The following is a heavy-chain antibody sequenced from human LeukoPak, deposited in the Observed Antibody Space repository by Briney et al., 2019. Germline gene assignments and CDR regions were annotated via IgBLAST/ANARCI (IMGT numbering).Heavy chain of an antibody. J-gene: IGHJ4*02. CDR1: GFTFSSYS. CDR3: ARDYDTSGSYFDFFDY. D-gene: IGHD3-22*01. Sequence: GGSLRLSCAASGFTFSSYSMNRVRQAPGKGLEWVSYISSSSSTIYYADSAKGRFTISRDNAKNSLYLQMNSLRAEDTAVYYCARDYDTSGSYFDFFDYWGQGTLVTVSS. CDR2: ISSSSSTI. V-gene: IGHV3-48*01.